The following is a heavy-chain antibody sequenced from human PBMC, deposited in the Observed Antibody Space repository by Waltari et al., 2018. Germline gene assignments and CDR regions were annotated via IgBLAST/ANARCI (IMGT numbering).Heavy chain of an antibody. D-gene: IGHD5-18*01. CDR2: IWYDGSNK. CDR3: AKERAAMGPAD. V-gene: IGHV3-30*18. CDR1: GFTFSSYG. Sequence: QVQLVESGGGMVQPGRSLRLSCAASGFTFSSYGMHWVRQAPGKGLEWVAVIWYDGSNKYYADSVKGRFTISRDNSKNTLYLQMNSLRAEDTAVYYCAKERAAMGPADWGQGTLVTVSS. J-gene: IGHJ4*02.